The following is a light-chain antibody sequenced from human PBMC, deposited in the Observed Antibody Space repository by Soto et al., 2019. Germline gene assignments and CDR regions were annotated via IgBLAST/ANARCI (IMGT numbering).Light chain of an antibody. CDR3: QSYDSSLSAYV. Sequence: QSVLTQPPSVSGAPGQRVTISCTGSSSNIGAGYDLHWYQRLPGTAPKLLIYENSNRPSGVPDRFSGSKSGTSASLAITGLQAEDEADYSCQSYDSSLSAYVFGTGTKVTVL. CDR1: SSNIGAGYD. J-gene: IGLJ1*01. V-gene: IGLV1-40*01. CDR2: ENS.